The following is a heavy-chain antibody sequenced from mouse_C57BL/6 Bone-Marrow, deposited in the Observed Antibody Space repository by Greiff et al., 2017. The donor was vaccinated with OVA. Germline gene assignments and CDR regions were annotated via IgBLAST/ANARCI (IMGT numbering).Heavy chain of an antibody. V-gene: IGHV5-4*03. CDR2: ISDGGSYT. J-gene: IGHJ2*01. D-gene: IGHD2-4*01. Sequence: EVKLMESGGGLVKPGGSLKLSCAASGFTFSSYAMSWVRQTPEKRLEWVATISDGGSYTYYPDNVKGRFTISRDNAKNNLYLQMSHLKSEDTAMYYCARIDYDGYYFDYWGQGTTLTVSS. CDR1: GFTFSSYA. CDR3: ARIDYDGYYFDY.